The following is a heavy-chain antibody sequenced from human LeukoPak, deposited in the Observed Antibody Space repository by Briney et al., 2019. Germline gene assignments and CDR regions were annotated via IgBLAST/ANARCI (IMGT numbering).Heavy chain of an antibody. CDR2: ISAYNGNT. D-gene: IGHD1-1*01. Sequence: ASVKVSCKASGYTFSSYDISWVRQAPGQGLEWMGWISAYNGNTNYAQKLQGRVTMTTDTSTSTAYMELRSLRSDDTAVYYCAREDRERRRAFDIWGQGTMVTVSS. CDR1: GYTFSSYD. V-gene: IGHV1-18*01. CDR3: AREDRERRRAFDI. J-gene: IGHJ3*02.